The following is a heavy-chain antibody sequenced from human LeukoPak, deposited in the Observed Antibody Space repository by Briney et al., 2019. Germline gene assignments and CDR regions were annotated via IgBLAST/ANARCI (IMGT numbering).Heavy chain of an antibody. J-gene: IGHJ5*02. Sequence: GASVKVSCKASGGTFSSYAISWVRQAPGQGLEWMGGIIPILGTANYAQKFQGRVTITTDESTSTAYMELSSLRSEDTAVYYCAREGYCSGGSCYPGYNWFDPWGQGTLVTVSS. CDR3: AREGYCSGGSCYPGYNWFDP. CDR2: IIPILGTA. CDR1: GGTFSSYA. D-gene: IGHD2-15*01. V-gene: IGHV1-69*05.